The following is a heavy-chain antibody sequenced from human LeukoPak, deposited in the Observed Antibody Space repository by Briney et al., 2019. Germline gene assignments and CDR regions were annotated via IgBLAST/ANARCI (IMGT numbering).Heavy chain of an antibody. J-gene: IGHJ4*02. D-gene: IGHD3-3*01. Sequence: PGGSLRLSCAASGFTFSSYAMSWVRQAPGKGLEWVSAISGSGGSTYYADSVKGRFTISRDNSKNTLYLQMNSLRAEDTAVYYCAKGAPPAGDFGSGYTDFDYWGQGTLVTVSS. CDR1: GFTFSSYA. V-gene: IGHV3-23*01. CDR2: ISGSGGST. CDR3: AKGAPPAGDFGSGYTDFDY.